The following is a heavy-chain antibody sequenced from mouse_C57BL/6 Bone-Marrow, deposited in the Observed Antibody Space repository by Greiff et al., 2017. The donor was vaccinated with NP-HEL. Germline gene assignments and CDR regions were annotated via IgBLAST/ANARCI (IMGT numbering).Heavy chain of an antibody. CDR3: ARAAQATPYAMDY. CDR2: IDPSDSYT. D-gene: IGHD3-2*02. Sequence: QVHVKQPGAELVMPGASVKLSCKASGYTFTSYWMHWVKQRPGQGLEWIAEIDPSDSYTNYNRKFKGKSTLTVDKSSSTAYMQLSSLTSEDSAVYYCARAAQATPYAMDYWGQGTSVTVSS. J-gene: IGHJ4*01. V-gene: IGHV1-69*01. CDR1: GYTFTSYW.